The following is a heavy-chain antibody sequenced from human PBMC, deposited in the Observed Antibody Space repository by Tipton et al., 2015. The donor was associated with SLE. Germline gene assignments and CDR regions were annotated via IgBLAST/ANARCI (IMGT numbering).Heavy chain of an antibody. J-gene: IGHJ6*03. CDR2: IYYSGNT. CDR3: AREATAIEVRYYYHYYMDV. CDR1: SGSISSSSYY. V-gene: IGHV4-39*02. Sequence: TLSLTCTVSSGSISSSSYYWGWIRQPPGKGLEWIGSIYYSGNTYYNPFLKSRVTISADTSKKQFSLGLSSVTAADTAVYYCAREATAIEVRYYYHYYMDVWGKGTTVTISS. D-gene: IGHD5-18*01.